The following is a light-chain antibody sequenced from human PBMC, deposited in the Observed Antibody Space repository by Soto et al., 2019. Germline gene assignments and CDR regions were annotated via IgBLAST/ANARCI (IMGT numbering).Light chain of an antibody. CDR2: SAS. CDR3: QQYNNWPPIP. Sequence: EIVMTQSPATLSVSPGERATLSCRASQSVSKSLAWYQQKPGQAPRLLIYSASTRATGIPARFSGSGSETEFTLTISSLQSEDFAVYYCQQYNNWPPIPFGQGTRLEIK. J-gene: IGKJ5*01. V-gene: IGKV3-15*01. CDR1: QSVSKS.